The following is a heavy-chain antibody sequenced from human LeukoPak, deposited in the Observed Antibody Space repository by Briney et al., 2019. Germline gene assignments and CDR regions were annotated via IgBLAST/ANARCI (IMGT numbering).Heavy chain of an antibody. CDR2: VDPEDGET. D-gene: IGHD4-23*01. J-gene: IGHJ4*02. CDR1: GYTFTDYY. CDR3: ATDYGGNWAY. V-gene: IGHV1-69-2*01. Sequence: ASVKVSCKVSGYTFTDYYMHWVQHAPGKGLEWMGLVDPEDGETIYAEKFQGRVTITADTSTGTAYMEQSSLRSEDTAVYYCATDYGGNWAYWGQGNLVTVSS.